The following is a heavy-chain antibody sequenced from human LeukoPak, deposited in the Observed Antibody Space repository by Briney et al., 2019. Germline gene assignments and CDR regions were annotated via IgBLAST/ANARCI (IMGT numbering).Heavy chain of an antibody. CDR3: ARARSSYGYGDAFDI. D-gene: IGHD5-18*01. CDR2: ISGSGAST. J-gene: IGHJ3*02. Sequence: PGGSLRLSCAASGFTFSTYSGNWVRQAPGKGLEWVSAISGSGASTYYADSVKGRFTISRDNSKNTLYLQMNSLRAEDTAVYYCARARSSYGYGDAFDIWGQGTMVTVSS. CDR1: GFTFSTYS. V-gene: IGHV3-23*01.